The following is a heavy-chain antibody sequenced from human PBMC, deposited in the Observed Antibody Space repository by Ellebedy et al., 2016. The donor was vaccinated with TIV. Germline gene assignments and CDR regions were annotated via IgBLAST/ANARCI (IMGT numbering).Heavy chain of an antibody. D-gene: IGHD4-17*01. CDR3: ARAYVSDFGDYGH. V-gene: IGHV4-4*07. CDR1: GGSFSSYY. CDR2: IFMSGST. J-gene: IGHJ4*02. Sequence: GSLRLSXTVSGGSFSSYYWSWIRQSAGKGLEWIGRIFMSGSTTYNPSLKNRVTISVDTSKNQFSLKLNSVTAADTAVYYCARAYVSDFGDYGHWGQGILVTVSS.